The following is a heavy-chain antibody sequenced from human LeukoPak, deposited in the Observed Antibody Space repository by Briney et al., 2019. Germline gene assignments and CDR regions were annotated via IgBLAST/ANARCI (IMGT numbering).Heavy chain of an antibody. V-gene: IGHV3-30-3*01. CDR1: GFTISSYA. CDR3: ATEGSVNYYYDISGYYNH. CDR2: ISYHGNNK. D-gene: IGHD3-22*01. Sequence: GGCLRHSCAASAASGFTISSYAFHWVRQAPGKGLEWVAVISYHGNNKYYADSVRGPFTISRDNSKSTLFLQMSSLRVEGTAVYYCATEGSVNYYYDISGYYNHWGQRTLVTVSS. J-gene: IGHJ4*02.